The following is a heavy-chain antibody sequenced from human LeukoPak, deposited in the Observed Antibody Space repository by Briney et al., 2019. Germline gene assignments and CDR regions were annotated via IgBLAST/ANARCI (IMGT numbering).Heavy chain of an antibody. D-gene: IGHD3-10*01. Sequence: SETLSLTCTVSGGSISSNSFYWGWIRQPPGKGLEWIGSIYYSGSTYYNPSLKSRVTISVDTSKNQFSLKLSSVTVADTAVYYCARNRYYYGSGNYGVPNWFDPWGQGTLVTVSS. CDR1: GGSISSNSFY. V-gene: IGHV4-39*01. CDR3: ARNRYYYGSGNYGVPNWFDP. J-gene: IGHJ5*02. CDR2: IYYSGST.